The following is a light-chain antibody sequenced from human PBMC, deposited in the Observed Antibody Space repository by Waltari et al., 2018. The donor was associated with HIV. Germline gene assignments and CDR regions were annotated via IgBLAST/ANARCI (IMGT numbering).Light chain of an antibody. CDR3: AAWDDSLNGWV. CDR2: SNN. Sequence: QSVLTQPPPASGTPGQRVTISCSGSSSNTGSNTVNWYQQRPGTAPKLLIYSNNQRPSGVRERFAGSKAGTSASLAMSGLQSEDEADYYCAAWDDSLNGWVFGGGTKLTVL. CDR1: SSNTGSNT. V-gene: IGLV1-44*01. J-gene: IGLJ3*02.